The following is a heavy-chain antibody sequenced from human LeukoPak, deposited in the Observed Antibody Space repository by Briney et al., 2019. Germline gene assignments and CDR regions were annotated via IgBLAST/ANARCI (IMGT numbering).Heavy chain of an antibody. D-gene: IGHD3-3*01. J-gene: IGHJ6*03. Sequence: PGGSLRLSCAASGFTFSSYGMHWVRQAPGKGLEWVGFIRSKAYGGTTEYAASVKGRFTISRDDSKSIAYLQMNSLKTEDTAVYYCTSGVFDYDFWSGYQSAHMDVWGKGTTVTVSS. CDR2: IRSKAYGGTT. CDR3: TSGVFDYDFWSGYQSAHMDV. CDR1: GFTFSSYG. V-gene: IGHV3-49*04.